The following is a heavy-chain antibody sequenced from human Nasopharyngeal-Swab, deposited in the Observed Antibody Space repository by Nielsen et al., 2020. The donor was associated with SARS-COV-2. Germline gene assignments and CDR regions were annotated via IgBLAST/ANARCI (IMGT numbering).Heavy chain of an antibody. CDR2: IYYSGST. Sequence: WIRQPPGKGLEWIGYIYYSGSTNYNPSLKSRVTISVDTSKNQFSLKLSSVTAADTAVYYCARESGRVGSYFYYYYYMDAWGKGTTVTVSS. J-gene: IGHJ6*03. CDR3: ARESGRVGSYFYYYYYMDA. V-gene: IGHV4-59*12. D-gene: IGHD3-10*01.